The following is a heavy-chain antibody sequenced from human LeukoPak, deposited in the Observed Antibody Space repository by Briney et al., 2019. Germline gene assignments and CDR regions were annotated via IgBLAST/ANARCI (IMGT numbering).Heavy chain of an antibody. CDR2: ISSSSSYI. CDR1: GFTFSSNS. Sequence: GGSLRLSCATSGFTFSSNSMNWVRQAPGNGLEWVSSISSSSSYIYSADSVKGRFTISRDNAKISLYLQMNSLRAEDTAVYYCAGVGYCSSSCCYTFVTWGQGTLVTVSS. D-gene: IGHD2-2*02. CDR3: AGVGYCSSSCCYTFVT. V-gene: IGHV3-21*01. J-gene: IGHJ5*02.